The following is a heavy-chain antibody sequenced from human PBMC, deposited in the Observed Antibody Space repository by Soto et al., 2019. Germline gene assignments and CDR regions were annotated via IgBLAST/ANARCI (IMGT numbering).Heavy chain of an antibody. D-gene: IGHD3-10*01. CDR2: INHSGST. CDR1: GGSFSGYY. Sequence: SETLSLTCAVYGGSFSGYYWSWIRQPPGKGLEWIGEINHSGSTNYNPSLKSRVTISVDTSKNQFSLKLSSVTAADTAVYYCARGPRITMVRGTTYYYYYYMDVWGKGTTVTVSS. J-gene: IGHJ6*03. CDR3: ARGPRITMVRGTTYYYYYYMDV. V-gene: IGHV4-34*01.